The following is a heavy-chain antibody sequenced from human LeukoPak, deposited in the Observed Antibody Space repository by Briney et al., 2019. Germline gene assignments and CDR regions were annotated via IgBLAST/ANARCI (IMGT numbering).Heavy chain of an antibody. J-gene: IGHJ4*02. CDR2: ITPIFGTA. CDR1: GGTFSSYA. D-gene: IGHD3-10*01. V-gene: IGHV1-69*13. Sequence: ASVKVSCKASGGTFSSYAISWVRQAPGQGLEWMGGITPIFGTANYAQKFQGRVTITADESTSTAYMELSSLRSGDTAVYYCARVLWFGELSHFDYWGQGTLVTVSS. CDR3: ARVLWFGELSHFDY.